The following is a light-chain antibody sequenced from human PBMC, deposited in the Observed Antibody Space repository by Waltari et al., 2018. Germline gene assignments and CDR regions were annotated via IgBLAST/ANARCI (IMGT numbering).Light chain of an antibody. Sequence: QSALTQPASVSGSPGQSITISCTGTSSDVGGYNYVSWYQQHPGKAPILMIYDVSNRPSGVSNRFSGSESGDTASLTISGLQAEDEADYYCSSYTSSSTQFGGGTKLTVL. CDR3: SSYTSSSTQ. V-gene: IGLV2-14*03. CDR1: SSDVGGYNY. J-gene: IGLJ2*01. CDR2: DVS.